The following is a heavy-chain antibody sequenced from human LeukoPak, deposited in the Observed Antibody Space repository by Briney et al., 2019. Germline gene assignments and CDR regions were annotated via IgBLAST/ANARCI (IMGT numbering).Heavy chain of an antibody. CDR2: IKSKTDGGTT. CDR1: GFTFSSYE. V-gene: IGHV3-15*01. CDR3: TTGDDLYYFDY. D-gene: IGHD1-1*01. J-gene: IGHJ4*02. Sequence: PGGSLRLSCAASGFTFSSYEMNWVRQAPGKGLEWVGRIKSKTDGGTTDYAAPVKGRFTISRDDSKNTLYLQMDSLKTEDTAVYYCTTGDDLYYFDYWGQGTLVTVSS.